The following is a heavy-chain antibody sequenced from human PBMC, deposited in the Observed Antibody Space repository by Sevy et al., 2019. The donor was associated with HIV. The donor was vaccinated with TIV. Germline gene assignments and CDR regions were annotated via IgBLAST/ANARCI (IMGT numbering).Heavy chain of an antibody. D-gene: IGHD3-9*01. CDR2: ISAYNGNT. V-gene: IGHV1-18*01. CDR3: AREMARGILTGYAYYYGMDV. J-gene: IGHJ6*02. CDR1: GYTFTSYG. Sequence: ASVKVSCKASGYTFTSYGISWVRQAPGQGLEWMGWISAYNGNTNYVQKLQGRVTMTTDTSTSTAYMELRSLRSDDTAVYYCAREMARGILTGYAYYYGMDVWGQGTTVTVSS.